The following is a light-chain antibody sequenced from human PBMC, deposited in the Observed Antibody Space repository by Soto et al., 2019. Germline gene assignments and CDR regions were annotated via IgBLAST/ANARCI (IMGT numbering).Light chain of an antibody. V-gene: IGLV2-8*01. CDR2: EVR. J-gene: IGLJ1*01. CDR3: SSYAGSNAYV. CDR1: SSDVGDYNS. Sequence: QSVLTQPPSAYGSPGQSVTISCTGTSSDVGDYNSVSWYQQYPGKAPKVIIYEVRKRPSGVPDRFSGSKSSNTASLTVSGLQAEDEADYYCSSYAGSNAYVFGTGTKVTVL.